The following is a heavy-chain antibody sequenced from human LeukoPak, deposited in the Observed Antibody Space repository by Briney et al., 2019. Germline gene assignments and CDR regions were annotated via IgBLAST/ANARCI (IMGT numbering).Heavy chain of an antibody. CDR3: AKDGPTDDYNSAFDY. V-gene: IGHV3-30*18. CDR1: GFTFSSYG. D-gene: IGHD5-24*01. CDR2: ISYDGSNK. Sequence: GGSLRLSCAASGFTFSSYGMHWVRQAPGKGLEWVAAISYDGSNKYYADSVKGRFTISRDNSKNTLYLQMNSLRAEDTAVYYCAKDGPTDDYNSAFDYWGQGTLVTVSS. J-gene: IGHJ4*02.